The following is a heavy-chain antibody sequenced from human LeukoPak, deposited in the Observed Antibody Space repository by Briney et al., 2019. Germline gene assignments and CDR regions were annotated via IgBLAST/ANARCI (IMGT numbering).Heavy chain of an antibody. Sequence: QPGGSLRLSCAASGFTFSSYAMHWVRQAPGKGLEYVSAISSNGGSTYYANSVKGRFTIPRDNSKNMLYLQMNSLRAEDTAVYYCAKDEAGPIDPWGQGTLVTVSS. CDR1: GFTFSSYA. J-gene: IGHJ5*02. CDR2: ISSNGGST. V-gene: IGHV3-64*01. CDR3: AKDEAGPIDP.